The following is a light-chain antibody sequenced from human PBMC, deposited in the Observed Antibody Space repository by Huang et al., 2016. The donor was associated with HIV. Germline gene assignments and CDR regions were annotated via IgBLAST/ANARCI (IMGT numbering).Light chain of an antibody. CDR3: QQYGNSLWT. J-gene: IGKJ1*01. CDR1: QSVSTTY. CDR2: GAS. V-gene: IGKV3-20*01. Sequence: DILLTQSPGTLSLSPGERAFLFCRASQSVSTTYLAWYQQRPGQAPRLLIHGASNRATGIPDRFSGSGSGTDFTLTISRLEPEDSAVYYCQQYGNSLWTFGQGTKVEIK.